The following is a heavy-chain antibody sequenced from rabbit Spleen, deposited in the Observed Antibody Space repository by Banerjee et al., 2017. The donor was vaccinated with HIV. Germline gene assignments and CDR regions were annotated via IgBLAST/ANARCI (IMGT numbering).Heavy chain of an antibody. D-gene: IGHD8-1*01. CDR3: ARDTASSFSSYGMDL. Sequence: QSLEESGGGLVKPGASLTLTCTASGFSFSSTDYMCWVRQAPGRGLEWLACIYAGSGRFTYYANWAKGRFTIFKTSSTTVTLQMTSLTAADTATYFCARDTASSFSSYGMDLWGPGTLVTVS. CDR1: GFSFSSTDY. J-gene: IGHJ6*01. CDR2: IYAGSGRFT. V-gene: IGHV1S40*01.